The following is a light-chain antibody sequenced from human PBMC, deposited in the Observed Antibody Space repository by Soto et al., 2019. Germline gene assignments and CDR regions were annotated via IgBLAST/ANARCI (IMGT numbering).Light chain of an antibody. V-gene: IGLV2-8*01. CDR1: SSDVGGYNY. CDR2: EVS. CDR3: SSFAGNNNLV. J-gene: IGLJ2*01. Sequence: QSVLTQPPSASGSPGQSVTISCTGTSSDVGGYNYVSWYQQHPGKAPKLMISEVSKRPSGVPDRFSGSKSGKTASLTVSGRQAEDEADYYCSSFAGNNNLVFGGGTKVTVL.